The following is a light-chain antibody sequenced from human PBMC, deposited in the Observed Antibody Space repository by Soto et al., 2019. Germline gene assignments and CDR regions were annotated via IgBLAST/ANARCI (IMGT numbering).Light chain of an antibody. Sequence: VVLTQFPGTLSLSPGETATLSCGASQRVSNNFLGWYQQKPGLPPRLLIYDATSRANGIPERFSGRGSGTHFTLTISRLEPEDFAVYYYQQYGSTPWTFGRGTKVEMK. V-gene: IGKV3D-20*01. CDR2: DAT. J-gene: IGKJ1*01. CDR3: QQYGSTPWT. CDR1: QRVSNNF.